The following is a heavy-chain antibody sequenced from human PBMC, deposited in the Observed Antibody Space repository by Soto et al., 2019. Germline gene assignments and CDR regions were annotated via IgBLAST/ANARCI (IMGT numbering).Heavy chain of an antibody. CDR2: IYPGDSDT. V-gene: IGHV5-51*01. CDR3: ARLPSSGYYYGWFDP. J-gene: IGHJ5*02. D-gene: IGHD3-22*01. CDR1: GYSFTSYG. Sequence: GESLKISCKGSGYSFTSYGIGWVRQMPGKGLEWMGIIYPGDSDTRDSPSFQGQVTISADKSISTAYLQWSSLKASDTAMYYCARLPSSGYYYGWFDPWGQGTLVTVSS.